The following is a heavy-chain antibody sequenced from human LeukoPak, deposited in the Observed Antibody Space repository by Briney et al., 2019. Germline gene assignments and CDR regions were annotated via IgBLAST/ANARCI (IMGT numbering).Heavy chain of an antibody. CDR1: GYTFTSYD. CDR2: MNPNSGNT. J-gene: IGHJ4*02. Sequence: GASVKDSCKASGYTFTSYDINWVRQATGQGLEWMGWMNPNSGNTGYAQKFQGRVTMTRNTSISTAYMELSSLRSEDTAVYYCARGVAPGTIGYFDYWGQGTLVTVSS. V-gene: IGHV1-8*01. CDR3: ARGVAPGTIGYFDY. D-gene: IGHD2-8*01.